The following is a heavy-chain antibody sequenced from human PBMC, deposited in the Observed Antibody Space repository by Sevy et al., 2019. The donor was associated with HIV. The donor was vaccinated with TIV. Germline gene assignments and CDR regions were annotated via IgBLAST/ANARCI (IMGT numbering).Heavy chain of an antibody. V-gene: IGHV3-23*01. CDR1: GFTFRNYA. J-gene: IGHJ5*02. D-gene: IGHD2-15*01. CDR3: AGGYCSGGNCYPHNWFDP. CDR2: ISESGDNT. Sequence: GESLKISCAASGFTFRNYAMSWVRQAPGKGLEWVSAISESGDNTYYADSVKGRFTISRDNSKNTRYLQMKSLRAEDTAVYYCAGGYCSGGNCYPHNWFDPWGQGTLVTVSS.